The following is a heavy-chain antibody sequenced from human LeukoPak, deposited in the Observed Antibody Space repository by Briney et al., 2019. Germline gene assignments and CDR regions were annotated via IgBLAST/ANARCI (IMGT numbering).Heavy chain of an antibody. CDR2: IYYSGST. Sequence: SAALSLPYTVSGGSISSSSYYWGRIRPPPGKGLEWIGSIYYSGSTYYTPSLNGRVTISVDTSKNQFSLKLSSVTAADTAVYYCARTVYGSPVYYMFLSGEGATFTVSS. CDR3: ARTVYGSPVYYMFL. CDR1: GGSISSSSYY. V-gene: IGHV4-39*01. J-gene: IGHJ6*03. D-gene: IGHD3-10*01.